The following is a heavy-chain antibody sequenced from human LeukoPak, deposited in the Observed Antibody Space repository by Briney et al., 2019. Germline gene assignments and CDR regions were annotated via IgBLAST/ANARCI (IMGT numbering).Heavy chain of an antibody. Sequence: PSETLSLTCTVSGGSISSGGYYWSWIRQPPGKGLEWIGYIYHSGSTYYNPSLKSRVTISVDRSKNQFSLKLSSVTAADTAVYYCASWPGYYDSSGYYPHDAFDIWGQGTMVTVSS. J-gene: IGHJ3*02. V-gene: IGHV4-30-2*01. D-gene: IGHD3-22*01. CDR2: IYHSGST. CDR1: GGSISSGGYY. CDR3: ASWPGYYDSSGYYPHDAFDI.